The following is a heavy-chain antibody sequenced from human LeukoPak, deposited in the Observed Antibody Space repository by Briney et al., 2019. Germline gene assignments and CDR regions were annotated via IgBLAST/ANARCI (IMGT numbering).Heavy chain of an antibody. V-gene: IGHV1-18*01. CDR3: ARDQADSSSWYYYYGMDV. D-gene: IGHD6-13*01. J-gene: IGHJ6*02. CDR2: TSAYNGNT. Sequence: ASVKVSCKASGYTFISYGISWVRQAPGQGLEWMGWTSAYNGNTNYAQKLQGRVTMTTDTSTSTAYMELRSLRSDDTAVYYCARDQADSSSWYYYYGMDVWGQGTTVTVSS. CDR1: GYTFISYG.